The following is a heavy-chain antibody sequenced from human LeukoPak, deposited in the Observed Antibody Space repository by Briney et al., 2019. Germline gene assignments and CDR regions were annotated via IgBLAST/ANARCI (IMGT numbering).Heavy chain of an antibody. CDR2: INTNTGNP. V-gene: IGHV7-4-1*02. CDR3: AMDLWFGELSRLDY. J-gene: IGHJ4*02. D-gene: IGHD3-10*01. CDR1: GYTFTSYA. Sequence: ASVKVSCKASGYTFTSYAMNWVRQAPGQGLEWTGWINTNTGNPTYAQGFTGRFVFSLDTSVSTAYLQISSLKAEDTAVYYCAMDLWFGELSRLDYWGQGTLVTVSS.